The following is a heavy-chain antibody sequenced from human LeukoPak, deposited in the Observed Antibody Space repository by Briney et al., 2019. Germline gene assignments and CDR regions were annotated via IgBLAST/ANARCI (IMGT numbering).Heavy chain of an antibody. CDR1: GFTFSTYD. D-gene: IGHD3-10*01. V-gene: IGHV3-33*06. Sequence: GGSLRLSCAASGFTFSTYDMHWVRQAPGKGLEWVALIWYDGSNKYYADSVKDRFTISRDNSKNTLSLQMNSLRAEDTAVYYCAKDLDIYGSGSFYKGFDYWGQGTLVTVSS. CDR3: AKDLDIYGSGSFYKGFDY. CDR2: IWYDGSNK. J-gene: IGHJ4*02.